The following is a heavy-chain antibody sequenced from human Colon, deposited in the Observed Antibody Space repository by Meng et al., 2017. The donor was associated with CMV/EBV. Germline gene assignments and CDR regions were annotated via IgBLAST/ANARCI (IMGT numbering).Heavy chain of an antibody. D-gene: IGHD5-12*01. CDR2: IYRSGTST. J-gene: IGHJ4*02. CDR1: GFSFNTFA. Sequence: GGSLRLSCAASGFSFNTFALSWVRQAPGKGLERVSIIYRSGTSTYYADSVRGRFTISRDDSKNFLYLQMNGLRADYTAVYYGAKGTGCSGFFPIDFWGQGSRVTVSS. CDR3: AKGTGCSGFFPIDF. V-gene: IGHV3-23*03.